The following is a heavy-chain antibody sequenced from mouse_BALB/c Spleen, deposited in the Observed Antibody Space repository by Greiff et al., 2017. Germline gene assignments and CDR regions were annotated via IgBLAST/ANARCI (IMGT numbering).Heavy chain of an antibody. V-gene: IGHV7-3*02. D-gene: IGHD2-4*01. Sequence: EVKLMESGGGLVQPGGSLRLSCATSGFTFTDYYMSWVRKPPGKALEWLGFIRNKANGYTTEYSASVKGRFTISRDNSQSILYLQMNTLRAEDSATYYCARDLGLRLDYYAMDYWGQGTSVTVSS. CDR1: GFTFTDYY. CDR2: IRNKANGYTT. CDR3: ARDLGLRLDYYAMDY. J-gene: IGHJ4*01.